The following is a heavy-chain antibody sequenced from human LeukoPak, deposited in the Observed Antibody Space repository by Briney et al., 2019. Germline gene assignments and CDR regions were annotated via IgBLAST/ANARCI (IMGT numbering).Heavy chain of an antibody. CDR3: ARDFAETFDP. J-gene: IGHJ5*02. CDR1: GFTFSSYA. Sequence: GGSLRLSCAASGFTFSSYAMHWVRQAPGKGLEWVAVISYDGSNKYYADSVKGRFTISRDNSKNTLYLQMNSLRAGDTAVYYCARDFAETFDPWGQGTLVTVSS. CDR2: ISYDGSNK. V-gene: IGHV3-30-3*01.